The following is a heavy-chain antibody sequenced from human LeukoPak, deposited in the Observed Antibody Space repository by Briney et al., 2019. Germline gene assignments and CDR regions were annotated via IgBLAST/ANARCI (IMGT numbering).Heavy chain of an antibody. CDR3: SRDPFTYYYDSSGYSP. V-gene: IGHV3-7*01. J-gene: IGHJ5*02. Sequence: PGGSLRLSCAASGFTFSSYWMSWVRQAPGKGLEWVANIKQDGSEKYYVDSVKGRFTISRDNAKNSLYLQMNSLRAEDTAVYYCSRDPFTYYYDSSGYSPWGQGTLVTVSS. CDR2: IKQDGSEK. CDR1: GFTFSSYW. D-gene: IGHD3-22*01.